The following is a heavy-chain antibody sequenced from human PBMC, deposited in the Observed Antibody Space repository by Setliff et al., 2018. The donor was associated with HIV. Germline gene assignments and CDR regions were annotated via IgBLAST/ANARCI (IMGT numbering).Heavy chain of an antibody. CDR1: GFTFSSYG. D-gene: IGHD6-13*01. CDR3: ARDREGKQQQIFDY. CDR2: MNQNGGDK. V-gene: IGHV3-7*03. Sequence: PGGSLRLSCAASGFTFSSYGIHWVRQAPGKGLEWVANMNQNGGDKNYVGSVRGRFTISRDNAKSSLYLQMNSLRAEDTAVYYCARDREGKQQQIFDYWGQGTLVTVSS. J-gene: IGHJ4*02.